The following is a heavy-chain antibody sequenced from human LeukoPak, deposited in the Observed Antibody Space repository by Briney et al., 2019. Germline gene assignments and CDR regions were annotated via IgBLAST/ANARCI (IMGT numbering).Heavy chain of an antibody. D-gene: IGHD5-24*01. CDR2: IYYSGST. Sequence: SETLSLTCTVSGGSISSHYWSWIRQPPGKGLEWIGYIYYSGSTNYNPSLKSRVTISVDTSKNQFSLKLSSVTAADTAVYYCARLLGGDGYNPSDYWGQGTLVTVSS. CDR3: ARLLGGDGYNPSDY. J-gene: IGHJ4*02. V-gene: IGHV4-59*11. CDR1: GGSISSHY.